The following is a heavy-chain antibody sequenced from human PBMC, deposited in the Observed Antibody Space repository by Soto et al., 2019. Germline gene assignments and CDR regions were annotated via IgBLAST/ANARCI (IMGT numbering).Heavy chain of an antibody. CDR3: ARGNWNYFDY. CDR2: IYYTGST. J-gene: IGHJ4*02. CDR1: GGSISSYY. V-gene: IGHV4-59*08. Sequence: QVQLQESGPGLVKPSETLSLTCTVSGGSISSYYWSWIRQPPGKGLEWIGYIYYTGSTSYNPSLKSRVTTSVNTSKNQFSLKLSSVTAEDTAVYYCARGNWNYFDYWGQGTLLTVSS. D-gene: IGHD1-1*01.